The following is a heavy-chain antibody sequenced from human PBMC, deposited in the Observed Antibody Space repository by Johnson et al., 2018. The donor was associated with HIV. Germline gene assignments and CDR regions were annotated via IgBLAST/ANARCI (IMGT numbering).Heavy chain of an antibody. V-gene: IGHV3-7*01. CDR2: IKQDGSEK. D-gene: IGHD1-26*01. CDR1: GFTVSSNE. Sequence: VQLVESRGVLVQPGGSLRLSCAASGFTVSSNEMSWVRQAPGKGLEWVANIKQDGSEKYYADSVKGRFTISRDNSKNTLYLQMISLRAEDMAVYYCARSRWADDAFDGWGQGTMVTVSS. CDR3: ARSRWADDAFDG. J-gene: IGHJ3*01.